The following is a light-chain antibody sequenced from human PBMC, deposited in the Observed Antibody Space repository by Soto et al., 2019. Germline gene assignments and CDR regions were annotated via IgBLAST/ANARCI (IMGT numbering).Light chain of an antibody. J-gene: IGKJ1*01. V-gene: IGKV3-15*01. Sequence: EIVMTQSPATLSVSPGERATLSCRASQRLSSSLAWYQHKPGQAPMLLIYDASTSATDIPARFSGSGSGTEFTLTISSLQAEDSAVYYCLQYFRWRTFGQGTKVEIK. CDR3: LQYFRWRT. CDR2: DAS. CDR1: QRLSSS.